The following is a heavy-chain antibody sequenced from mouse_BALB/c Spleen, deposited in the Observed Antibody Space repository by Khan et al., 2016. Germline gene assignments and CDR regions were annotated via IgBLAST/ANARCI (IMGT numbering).Heavy chain of an antibody. D-gene: IGHD2-3*01. J-gene: IGHJ4*01. CDR2: INTYTGEP. V-gene: IGHV9-1*02. Sequence: QIQLVQSGPELKKPGETVKISCKASGYTFTNYGMNWVKQAPGKGLKWMGWINTYTGEPTYADDFKGRFAFSLETSASTAYLQINNLKNEDMATYFCARSRGYFSAMDYWGQGTSVTVSS. CDR3: ARSRGYFSAMDY. CDR1: GYTFTNYG.